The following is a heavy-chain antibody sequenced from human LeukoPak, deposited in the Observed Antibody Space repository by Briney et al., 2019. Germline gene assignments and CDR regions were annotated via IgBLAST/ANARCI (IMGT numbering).Heavy chain of an antibody. CDR1: GFTFSSYS. V-gene: IGHV4-39*07. CDR3: ARSLVVGQLWLFGVMGY. Sequence: GSLRLSCAASGFTFSSYSMNWVRQPPGKGLEWIGSIYYSGSTYHNPSLKSRVTISIDTSKNQFSLKLSSVTAADTAMYYCARSLVVGQLWLFGVMGYWGQGALVTVSS. D-gene: IGHD5-18*01. J-gene: IGHJ4*02. CDR2: IYYSGST.